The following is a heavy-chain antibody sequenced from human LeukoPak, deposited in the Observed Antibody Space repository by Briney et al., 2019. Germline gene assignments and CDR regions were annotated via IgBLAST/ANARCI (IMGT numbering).Heavy chain of an antibody. CDR3: ARDRKAVAGGGFDP. CDR2: INPNSGGT. J-gene: IGHJ5*02. D-gene: IGHD6-19*01. Sequence: ASVKVSFKASGYTFTGYYMHWVRQAPGQGLEWMGGINPNSGGTNYAQKFQGRVTMTRDTSISTAYMERSRLKSDDTAVYYCARDRKAVAGGGFDPWGQGTLVTVSS. CDR1: GYTFTGYY. V-gene: IGHV1-2*02.